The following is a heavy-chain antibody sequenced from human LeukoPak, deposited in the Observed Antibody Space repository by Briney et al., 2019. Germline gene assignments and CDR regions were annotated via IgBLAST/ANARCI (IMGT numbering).Heavy chain of an antibody. Sequence: TGGSLRPSCTASGFPFIEYSMNWVRQAPGKGLEWISYIGIDSGNTKYADSVRGRFTISTDKAKNSLYLQMNSLRVEDTAVYYCARDHNYAFDNWGQGTLVSVAS. CDR3: ARDHNYAFDN. CDR2: IGIDSGNT. V-gene: IGHV3-48*01. CDR1: GFPFIEYS. D-gene: IGHD1-1*01. J-gene: IGHJ4*02.